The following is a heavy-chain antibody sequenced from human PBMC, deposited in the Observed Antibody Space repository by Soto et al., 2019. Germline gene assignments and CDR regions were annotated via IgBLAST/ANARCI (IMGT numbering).Heavy chain of an antibody. CDR2: IYFRGTT. J-gene: IGHJ3*02. V-gene: IGHV4-59*01. CDR3: ARQVYNYDILAPHAFDI. D-gene: IGHD3-9*01. Sequence: PSETLSLTCTVSGGSISSYYWSWIRQPPGKGLEWIGYIYFRGTTNYNPSLKSRVTMSADTSKNQFSLKLNSVTAADTAVYYCARQVYNYDILAPHAFDIWGQGTMVTVSS. CDR1: GGSISSYY.